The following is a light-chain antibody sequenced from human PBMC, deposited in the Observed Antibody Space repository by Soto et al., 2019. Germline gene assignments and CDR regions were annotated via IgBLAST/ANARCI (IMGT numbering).Light chain of an antibody. CDR1: SSNIGSNY. CDR3: AAWDDSLSVV. Sequence: QSVLTQPPSASGTPGQRVTISCSGSSSNIGSNYVYWYQQLPKTAPKLLIYRNNQRPSGVPDRFSGSKSGTSASLAISGLRSEDEADYYCAAWDDSLSVVFGGGTKLTVL. CDR2: RNN. V-gene: IGLV1-47*01. J-gene: IGLJ3*02.